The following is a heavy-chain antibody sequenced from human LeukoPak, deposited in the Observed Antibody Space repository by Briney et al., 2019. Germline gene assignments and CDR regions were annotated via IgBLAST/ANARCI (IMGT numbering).Heavy chain of an antibody. CDR2: ISGSGGST. V-gene: IGHV3-23*01. J-gene: IGHJ4*02. CDR3: AKEGPYYYGSGTGGFDY. CDR1: GFTFSSYA. Sequence: QTGGSLRLSCAASGFTFSSYAMSWVRQAPGKGLEWVSAISGSGGSTYYADSVKGRFTISRDNSKNTLYLQMSSLRAEDTAVYYCAKEGPYYYGSGTGGFDYWGQGTLVTVSS. D-gene: IGHD3-10*01.